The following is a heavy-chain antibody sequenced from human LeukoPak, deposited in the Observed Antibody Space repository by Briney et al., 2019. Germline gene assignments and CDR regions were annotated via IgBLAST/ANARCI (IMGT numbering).Heavy chain of an antibody. D-gene: IGHD6-19*01. V-gene: IGHV3-21*01. CDR2: ISSSSSYI. Sequence: GGSLRLSCAASGFTFSSYSMNWVRQAPGKGLEWVSSISSSSSYIYYADSVKGRFTISRDNAKNSLYLQMNSLRAEDTAVYYCARWGAVAGTGLDYYYYYYMDVWGKGTTVTVSS. CDR1: GFTFSSYS. CDR3: ARWGAVAGTGLDYYYYYYMDV. J-gene: IGHJ6*03.